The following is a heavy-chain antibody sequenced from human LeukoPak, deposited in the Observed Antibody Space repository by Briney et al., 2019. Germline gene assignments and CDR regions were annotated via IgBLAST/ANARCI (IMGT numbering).Heavy chain of an antibody. CDR1: GYTFTGYY. J-gene: IGHJ4*02. D-gene: IGHD6-13*01. CDR2: INPSGGST. CDR3: ARSSSWSGRFGY. V-gene: IGHV1-2*02. Sequence: ASVKVSCKASGYTFTGYYMHWVRQAPGQGLEWMGIINPSGGSTSYAQKFQGRVTMTRDTSISTAYMELSRLRSDDTAVYYCARSSSWSGRFGYWGQGTLVTVSS.